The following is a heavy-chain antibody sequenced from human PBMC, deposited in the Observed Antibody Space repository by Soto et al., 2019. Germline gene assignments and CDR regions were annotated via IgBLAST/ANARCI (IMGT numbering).Heavy chain of an antibody. J-gene: IGHJ6*02. V-gene: IGHV1-18*04. Sequence: SVKVSFKDSCYTFTSYGISWGRQAPVQGLEWMGWISAYNGNTNYAQKLQGRVTMTTDTSTSTAYMEPRSLRSDDTAVHYCARYSGDDPINYYYYGMDVWGQGTTGTVS. CDR1: CYTFTSYG. D-gene: IGHD5-12*01. CDR3: ARYSGDDPINYYYYGMDV. CDR2: ISAYNGNT.